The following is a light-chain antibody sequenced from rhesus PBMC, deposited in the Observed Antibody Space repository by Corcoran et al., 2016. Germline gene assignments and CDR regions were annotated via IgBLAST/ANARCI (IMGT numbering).Light chain of an antibody. CDR3: MQALEFPFT. CDR2: EVS. Sequence: DIVMTQTPLSLPVTLGEPASISCRSSQSLLDSEDGNTYLEWYLQKPGQSPQLLVYEVSNRASGVPYRFRGSGSDIDFTLKIIRVEAEDVGVYYCMQALEFPFTFGPGTKLDIQ. CDR1: QSLLDSEDGNTY. V-gene: IGKV2-104*01. J-gene: IGKJ3*01.